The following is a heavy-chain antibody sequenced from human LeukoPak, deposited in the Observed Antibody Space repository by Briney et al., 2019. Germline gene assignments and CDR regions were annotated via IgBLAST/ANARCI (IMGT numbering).Heavy chain of an antibody. J-gene: IGHJ4*02. CDR1: GFTFSSYW. CDR2: IKEEGSEK. CDR3: AREGYYGSGSPPSLYFDY. V-gene: IGHV3-7*01. D-gene: IGHD3-10*01. Sequence: GGSLRLSCAVSGFTFSSYWMSWVRQAPGKGLEWVASIKEEGSEKHYVDSVKGRFTISRDNSRSTLYLQMNSLRPEDTAIYYCAREGYYGSGSPPSLYFDYWGQGTLVTVSS.